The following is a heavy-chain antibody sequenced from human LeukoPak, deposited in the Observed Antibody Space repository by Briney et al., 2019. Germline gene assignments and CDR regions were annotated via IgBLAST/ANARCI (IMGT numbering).Heavy chain of an antibody. V-gene: IGHV3-48*04. D-gene: IGHD1-1*01. J-gene: IGHJ6*03. CDR1: GFTFSSYS. Sequence: GGSLRLSCAASGFTFSSYSMIWVRQAPGKGLEWVSYISSSGSTIYYADSVKGRFTISRDNAKNSLYLQMNSLRAEDTAVYYCARDPYFSTDYYYYYMDVWGKGTTVTISS. CDR3: ARDPYFSTDYYYYYMDV. CDR2: ISSSGSTI.